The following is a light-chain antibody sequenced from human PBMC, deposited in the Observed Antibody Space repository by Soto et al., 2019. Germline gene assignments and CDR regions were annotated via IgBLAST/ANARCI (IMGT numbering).Light chain of an antibody. CDR2: GAS. CDR1: QSVSRNY. J-gene: IGKJ5*01. Sequence: EIVLTQSPGTLSLSPGERATLSCRASQSVSRNYLAWYQQKPGQAPRLLIYGASSRATGIPDRFSGSGSGTDFTLTINRLEPEDFALFYCQQYGSSITFGQGTRLEIK. CDR3: QQYGSSIT. V-gene: IGKV3-20*01.